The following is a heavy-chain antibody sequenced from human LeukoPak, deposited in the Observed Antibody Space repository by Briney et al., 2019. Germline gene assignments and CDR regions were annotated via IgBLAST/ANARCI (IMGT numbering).Heavy chain of an antibody. CDR2: IWSDGSEK. Sequence: GGSLRLSCAASGFTFSSFGMHWVRQAPGKGLEWVAGIWSDGSEKFYADSLKGRFTISRDNSKNTLYLQMNTLRAEDTAVYYCARVVGSGRFDYWGQRTLVAVSS. V-gene: IGHV3-33*01. D-gene: IGHD1-26*01. CDR1: GFTFSSFG. CDR3: ARVVGSGRFDY. J-gene: IGHJ4*02.